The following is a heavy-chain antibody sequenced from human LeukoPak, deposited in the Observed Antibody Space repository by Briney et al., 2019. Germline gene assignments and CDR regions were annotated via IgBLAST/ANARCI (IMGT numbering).Heavy chain of an antibody. CDR1: GGTFSSYA. J-gene: IGHJ3*02. D-gene: IGHD3-3*01. V-gene: IGHV1-69*04. CDR3: ARDCGNYDFWSGYYTEDAFDI. CDR2: IIPILGIA. Sequence: GASVKVSCKASGGTFSSYAISWVRQAPGQGLEWMGRIIPILGIANYAQKFQGRVTITADKSTSTAYMELSSLRSEDTAVYYCARDCGNYDFWSGYYTEDAFDIWSQGTMVTVSS.